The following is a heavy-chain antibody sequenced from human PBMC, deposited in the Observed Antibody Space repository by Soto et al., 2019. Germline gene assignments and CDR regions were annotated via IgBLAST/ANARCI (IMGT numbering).Heavy chain of an antibody. V-gene: IGHV3-15*01. D-gene: IGHD1-26*01. J-gene: IGHJ3*02. Sequence: GSLRLSCAASGFTFSNAWMSWVRQAPGKGLEWVGRIKSKTDGGTTDYAAPVKGRFTISRDDSKNTLYLQMNSLKTEDTAVYYCTTDLISGSYQPDAFDIWGQGTMVTVSS. CDR2: IKSKTDGGTT. CDR1: GFTFSNAW. CDR3: TTDLISGSYQPDAFDI.